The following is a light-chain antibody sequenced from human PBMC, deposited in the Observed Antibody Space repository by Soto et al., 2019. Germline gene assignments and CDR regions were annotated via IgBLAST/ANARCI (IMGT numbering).Light chain of an antibody. J-gene: IGKJ1*01. V-gene: IGKV3-15*01. CDR1: QSISTN. CDR3: QQYNSWPPWT. Sequence: EIVMTQSPATLSVSPGGRATLSCRASQSISTNLAWYQQKPGQAPRLLIYGTSARATGIPARFSGSGSGTDFSLTISSLQSEDVSVDYCQQYNSWPPWTFGQGTKVEIK. CDR2: GTS.